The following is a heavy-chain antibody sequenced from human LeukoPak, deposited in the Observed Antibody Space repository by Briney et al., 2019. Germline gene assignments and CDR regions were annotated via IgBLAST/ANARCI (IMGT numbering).Heavy chain of an antibody. CDR3: TRGGTVTAGIDY. CDR1: GFTFSTYT. V-gene: IGHV3-21*01. D-gene: IGHD2-21*02. J-gene: IGHJ4*02. CDR2: IISSSGYI. Sequence: KPGGSLRLSCAASGFTFSTYTMNWVRPAPGKGQEWVSSIISSSGYINYADTVKGQFTISRGNAESTMYLQMNSLRAEDAAVYYCTRGGTVTAGIDYGGQGPLAIVTA.